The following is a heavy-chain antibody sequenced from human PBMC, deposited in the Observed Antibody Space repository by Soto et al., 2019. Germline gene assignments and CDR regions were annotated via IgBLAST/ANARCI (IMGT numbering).Heavy chain of an antibody. CDR3: ATDLPGGEDDHYGMDV. Sequence: VGSLRLSCAASGFTFSTYAMSWVRQTPGKGPEWVSGISVSGGSRYYADSVKGRFTISRDTPKNTLYLQMNSLRAEDTALYYCATDLPGGEDDHYGMDVWGQRTTVTVSS. D-gene: IGHD2-21*01. CDR2: ISVSGGSR. J-gene: IGHJ6*02. CDR1: GFTFSTYA. V-gene: IGHV3-23*01.